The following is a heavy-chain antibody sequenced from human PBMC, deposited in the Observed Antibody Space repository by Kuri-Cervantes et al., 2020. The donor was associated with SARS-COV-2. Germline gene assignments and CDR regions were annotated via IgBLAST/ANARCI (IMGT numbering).Heavy chain of an antibody. Sequence: ASVKVSCKASGYIFTASYMHWVRQAPGQGLEWMGWINPNSGGTNYAQKFQGRVTMTRDTSISTAYMELRSLRSDDTAVYYCARTSYYDFWSGYLPDFDYWGQGTLVTVSS. D-gene: IGHD3-3*01. V-gene: IGHV1-2*02. J-gene: IGHJ4*02. CDR1: GYIFTASY. CDR3: ARTSYYDFWSGYLPDFDY. CDR2: INPNSGGT.